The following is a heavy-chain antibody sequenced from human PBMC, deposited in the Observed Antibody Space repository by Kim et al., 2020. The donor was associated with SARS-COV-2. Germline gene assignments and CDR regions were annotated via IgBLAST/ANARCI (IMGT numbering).Heavy chain of an antibody. V-gene: IGHV1-24*01. Sequence: ASVKVSCKVSGYTLTELSMHWVRQAPGKGLEWMGGFDPEDGETIYAQKFQGRVTMTEDTSTDTAYMELSSLRSEDTAVYYCATDPNKSGPHAFDIWGQGTMVTVSS. D-gene: IGHD3-3*01. CDR2: FDPEDGET. J-gene: IGHJ3*02. CDR1: GYTLTELS. CDR3: ATDPNKSGPHAFDI.